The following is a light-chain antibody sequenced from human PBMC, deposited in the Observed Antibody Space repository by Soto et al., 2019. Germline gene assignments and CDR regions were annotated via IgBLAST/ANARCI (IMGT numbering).Light chain of an antibody. Sequence: DIQMTQSPSSLSASVGDRVTIACQASQDISNYLNWYQQKPGKAPKVLIYDASNLGTGVPSRFSGSGSATDFTFSISSLLPEDVATYYCQQYDGLPTFGQGTRLEIK. CDR1: QDISNY. CDR3: QQYDGLPT. CDR2: DAS. J-gene: IGKJ5*01. V-gene: IGKV1-33*01.